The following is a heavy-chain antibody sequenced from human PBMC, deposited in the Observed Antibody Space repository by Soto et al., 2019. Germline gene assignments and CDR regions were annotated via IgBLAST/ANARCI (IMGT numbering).Heavy chain of an antibody. D-gene: IGHD2-2*01. CDR2: ISYDGSNK. V-gene: IGHV3-30*18. CDR1: GFTFSSYG. J-gene: IGHJ6*02. Sequence: GGSLRLSCAASGFTFSSYGMHWVRQAPGKGLEWVAVISYDGSNKYYADSVKGRFTISRDNSKNTLYLQMNSLRAEDTAVYYCAKWLGYCSSTSCGGMDVWGQGTTVTVSS. CDR3: AKWLGYCSSTSCGGMDV.